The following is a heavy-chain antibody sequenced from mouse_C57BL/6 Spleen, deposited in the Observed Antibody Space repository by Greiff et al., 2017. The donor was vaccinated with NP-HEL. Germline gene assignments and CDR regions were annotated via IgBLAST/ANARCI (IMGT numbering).Heavy chain of an antibody. CDR3: ARGGNPFDY. Sequence: QVQLQQPGAELVMPGASVKLSCKASGYTFTSYWMHWVKQRPGQGLEWIGEIDPSDSYTNYNQKFKGKSTLTVDKSSSTAYMQLSRLTSEDSAVYYCARGGNPFDYWGQGTTLTVSS. D-gene: IGHD2-1*01. J-gene: IGHJ2*01. CDR1: GYTFTSYW. V-gene: IGHV1-69*01. CDR2: IDPSDSYT.